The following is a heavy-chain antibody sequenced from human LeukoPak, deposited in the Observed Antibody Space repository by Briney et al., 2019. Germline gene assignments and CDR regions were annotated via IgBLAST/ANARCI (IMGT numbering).Heavy chain of an antibody. J-gene: IGHJ5*02. CDR3: ARDRVLLWFGELLGWFGP. Sequence: ASVKVSCKASGYTFTGYYMHWVRQAPGQGLEWMGRINPNSGGTNYAQKFQGRVTMTRDTSIGTAYMELSRLRSDGTAVYYCARDRVLLWFGELLGWFGPWGQGTLVTVSS. CDR1: GYTFTGYY. CDR2: INPNSGGT. V-gene: IGHV1-2*06. D-gene: IGHD3-10*01.